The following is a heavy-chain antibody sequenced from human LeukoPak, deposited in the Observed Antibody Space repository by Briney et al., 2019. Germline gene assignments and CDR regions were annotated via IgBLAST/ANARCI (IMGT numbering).Heavy chain of an antibody. Sequence: GGSLRLSCAASGFTFSSYDMHWVRQATGKGLEWVSAIGTAGDTYYPGSVKGRFTISRENAKNSLYLQMNSLRVGDTAVYYCARGPGVVGATNAFDIWGQGTMVTVSS. CDR2: IGTAGDT. J-gene: IGHJ3*02. CDR1: GFTFSSYD. D-gene: IGHD1-26*01. CDR3: ARGPGVVGATNAFDI. V-gene: IGHV3-13*01.